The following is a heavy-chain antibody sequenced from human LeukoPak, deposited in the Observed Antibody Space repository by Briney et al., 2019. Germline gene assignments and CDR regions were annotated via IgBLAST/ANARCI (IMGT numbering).Heavy chain of an antibody. D-gene: IGHD1-26*01. CDR2: IYTSGST. V-gene: IGHV4-4*07. Sequence: SETLSLTCTVSGGSISSYYWSWIRQPAGRGLEWIGRIYTSGSTNYNASLKSRVSMSVDTSKNQFSLKLSSVTAADTAVFYCARENSGSYREFDYWGQGTLVTVSS. CDR3: ARENSGSYREFDY. J-gene: IGHJ4*02. CDR1: GGSISSYY.